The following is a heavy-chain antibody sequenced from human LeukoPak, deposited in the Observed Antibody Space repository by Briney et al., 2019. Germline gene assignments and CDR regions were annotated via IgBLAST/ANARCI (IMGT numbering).Heavy chain of an antibody. CDR2: IYHSGTT. J-gene: IGHJ4*02. D-gene: IGHD2-15*01. V-gene: IGHV4-30-4*08. Sequence: TTSQTLSLTCTVSGDSINSGENYWSWIRQPPGKGLEWIGHIYHSGTTYYNPSVESRMTISVDTSKNQFSLNLRSVTAVDTAVYYCARVQYCSGGSCRNLRLFDQWGQGTLVTVSS. CDR1: GDSINSGENY. CDR3: ARVQYCSGGSCRNLRLFDQ.